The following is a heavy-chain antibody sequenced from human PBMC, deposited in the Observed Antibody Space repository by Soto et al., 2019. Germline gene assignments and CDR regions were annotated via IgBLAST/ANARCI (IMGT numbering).Heavy chain of an antibody. CDR3: ARFWWLYYYYYGMDV. CDR2: INHSGST. D-gene: IGHD2-8*02. J-gene: IGHJ6*02. CDR1: GGSFSGYY. V-gene: IGHV4-34*01. Sequence: SDNPSLTCAVYGGSFSGYYWSWIRQPPGKGLEWIGEINHSGSTNYNPSLKSRVTISVDTSKNQFSLKLSSVTAADTAVYYCARFWWLYYYYYGMDVCGQGTTVTVSS.